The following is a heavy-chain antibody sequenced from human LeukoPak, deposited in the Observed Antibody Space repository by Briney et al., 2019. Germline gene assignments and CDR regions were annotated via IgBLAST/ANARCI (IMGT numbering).Heavy chain of an antibody. CDR1: GFTFSSYA. CDR3: AKDSGYYDFWSGYP. J-gene: IGHJ5*02. V-gene: IGHV3-23*01. Sequence: GGSLRLSCAASGFTFSSYAMSWVRQAPGKGLEWVSAISGSGDSTYYADSVKGRLTISRDNSKNTLYLQMNSLRAEDTAVYYCAKDSGYYDFWSGYPWGQGTLVTVSS. D-gene: IGHD3-3*01. CDR2: ISGSGDST.